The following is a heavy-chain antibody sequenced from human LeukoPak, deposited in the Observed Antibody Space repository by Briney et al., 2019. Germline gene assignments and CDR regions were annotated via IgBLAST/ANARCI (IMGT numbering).Heavy chain of an antibody. CDR3: ARAGYSGSDFSV. CDR2: ISRTGSYI. V-gene: IGHV3-21*04. J-gene: IGHJ6*04. Sequence: GGSLRLSCAASGFTFSSYSMNWVRQAPGKGLEWVSSISRTGSYIYYADLVKGRFTISRDNAKNSLYLQMNSLRAEDTAMYYCARAGYSGSDFSVWGKGSTVTVSS. D-gene: IGHD5-12*01. CDR1: GFTFSSYS.